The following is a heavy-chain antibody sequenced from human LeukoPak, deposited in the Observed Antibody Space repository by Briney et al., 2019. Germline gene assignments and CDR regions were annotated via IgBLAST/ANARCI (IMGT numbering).Heavy chain of an antibody. V-gene: IGHV1-69*13. Sequence: VASVKVSCKASGGTFSSYAISWVRQAPGQGLEWMGGIIPIFGTANYAQKFQGRVTITADESTSTAYMELSSLRSEDTAVYYCARYSQGVPYFDYWGQGTLVTVSS. D-gene: IGHD5-18*01. CDR1: GGTFSSYA. J-gene: IGHJ4*02. CDR2: IIPIFGTA. CDR3: ARYSQGVPYFDY.